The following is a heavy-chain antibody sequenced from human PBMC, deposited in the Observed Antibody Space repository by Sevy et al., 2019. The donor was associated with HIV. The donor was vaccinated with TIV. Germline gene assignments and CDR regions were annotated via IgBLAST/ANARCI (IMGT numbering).Heavy chain of an antibody. Sequence: GGSLRLSCAASGFSFSSYTLNWVRQAPGKELEWVSSITAGSYIYYADSVKGRFTISRDNAKSSLFLQMNSLRGEDTAVYYCARGIHDYGDFDADAFDIWGQGTMVTVSS. D-gene: IGHD4-17*01. J-gene: IGHJ3*02. CDR3: ARGIHDYGDFDADAFDI. CDR2: ITAGSYI. V-gene: IGHV3-21*01. CDR1: GFSFSSYT.